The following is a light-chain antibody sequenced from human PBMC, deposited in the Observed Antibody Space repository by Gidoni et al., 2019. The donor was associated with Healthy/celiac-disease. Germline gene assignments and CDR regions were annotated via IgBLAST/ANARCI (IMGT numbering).Light chain of an antibody. CDR1: RSLVYSDGTSY. CDR2: NVS. Sequence: VRMPKSPPPLPVPPGPPSSIPCRSSRSLVYSDGTSYLNWFQQRPGQSPRRLIYNVSNLDCGVPDRFSGSGSGTDFTLKISRVEAEDVGVYYCMQGKRSPHTFGQGTKLEIK. J-gene: IGKJ2*01. V-gene: IGKV2-30*01. CDR3: MQGKRSPHT.